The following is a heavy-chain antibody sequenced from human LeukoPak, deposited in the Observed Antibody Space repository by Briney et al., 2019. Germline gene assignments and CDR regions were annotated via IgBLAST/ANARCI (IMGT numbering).Heavy chain of an antibody. CDR3: ARDVDYYDSSFDY. D-gene: IGHD3-22*01. CDR1: GFTFSSYE. CDR2: ISSSGSTI. Sequence: GGSLRLSCAASGFTFSSYEMNWVRQAPGKGLEWGSYISSSGSTIYYADSVKGRFTISRDNAKNSLYLHMNSLRAEDTAVYYCARDVDYYDSSFDYWGQGTLVTVSS. V-gene: IGHV3-48*03. J-gene: IGHJ4*02.